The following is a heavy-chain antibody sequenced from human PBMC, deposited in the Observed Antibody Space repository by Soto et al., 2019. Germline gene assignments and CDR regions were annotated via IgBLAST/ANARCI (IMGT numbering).Heavy chain of an antibody. J-gene: IGHJ4*02. CDR3: ANYPTTVTSDY. D-gene: IGHD4-17*01. CDR1: GGSISSGSYY. Sequence: SETLSLTCTVSGGSISSGSYYWSWIRQPPGKGLEWIGYIYYSGSTNYNPSLKSRVTISVDTSKNQFSLKLSSVTAADTAVYYCANYPTTVTSDYWGQGTLVTVSS. CDR2: IYYSGST. V-gene: IGHV4-61*01.